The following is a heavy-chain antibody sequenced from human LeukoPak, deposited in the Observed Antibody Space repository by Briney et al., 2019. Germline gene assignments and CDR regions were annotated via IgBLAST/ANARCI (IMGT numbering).Heavy chain of an antibody. V-gene: IGHV4-59*02. CDR1: GGSVRSHY. CDR3: AREGGPYRPLDY. CDR2: IHYSGTT. Sequence: SETLSLTCTVSGGSVRSHYWSWIRQPPGKGLEWIGYIHYSGTTYHNPSLKSRVTMSVDTSKTQVSLNVTSVTAADTAVYYCAREGGPYRPLDYSGQGTLVTVSS. J-gene: IGHJ4*02.